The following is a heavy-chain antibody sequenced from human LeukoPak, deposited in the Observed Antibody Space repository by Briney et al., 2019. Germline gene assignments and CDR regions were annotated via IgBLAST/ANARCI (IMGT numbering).Heavy chain of an antibody. D-gene: IGHD2-15*01. V-gene: IGHV3-21*01. Sequence: KPGGCLRLSCAASGFTFSSYSMTWVRQAPGKGLEWVSSISSSSSYIYYADSVKGRFTISRDNAKNSLYLQMNSLRAEDTTVYYCARGSGGSCYRYWGQGTLVTVSS. CDR3: ARGSGGSCYRY. J-gene: IGHJ4*02. CDR1: GFTFSSYS. CDR2: ISSSSSYI.